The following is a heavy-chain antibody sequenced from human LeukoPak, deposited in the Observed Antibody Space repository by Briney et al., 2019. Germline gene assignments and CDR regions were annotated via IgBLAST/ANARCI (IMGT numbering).Heavy chain of an antibody. Sequence: GESLKISSKGSGYSFTSYWIGWVRQMPRKGLEWMVINYPGDSDTRHSPSFQGQVTISADKSISTAYLQWSSLNASDTAMYYCARANRATRLTFDYWGQGTLVTVSS. CDR3: ARANRATRLTFDY. CDR2: NYPGDSDT. V-gene: IGHV5-51*01. J-gene: IGHJ4*02. D-gene: IGHD5-12*01. CDR1: GYSFTSYW.